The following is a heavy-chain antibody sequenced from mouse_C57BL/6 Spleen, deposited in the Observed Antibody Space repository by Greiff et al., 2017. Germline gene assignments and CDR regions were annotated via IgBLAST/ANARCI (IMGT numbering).Heavy chain of an antibody. D-gene: IGHD1-1*01. CDR1: GYAFSSSW. V-gene: IGHV1-82*01. CDR2: IYPGDGDT. CDR3: AREFITTVVPDY. Sequence: VKLQESGPELVKPGASVKISCKASGYAFSSSWMNWVKQRPGKGLEWIGRIYPGDGDTNYNEKFKSKATLTVDKSSSTAYMQLSSLTSEDSAVYYCAREFITTVVPDYWGQGTTLTVSS. J-gene: IGHJ2*01.